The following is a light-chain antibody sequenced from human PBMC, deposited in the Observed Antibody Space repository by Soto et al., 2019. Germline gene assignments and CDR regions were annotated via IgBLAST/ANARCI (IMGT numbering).Light chain of an antibody. CDR3: QHYDSFPLT. CDR2: KAS. Sequence: DIQMTQSPSTLSASVGDRVTITCRASQIISTWLAWHQQKPGKAPKLLIYKASTLESGVPSRFSGSGSGTEFTLTIGSLQSDDFATYYCQHYDSFPLTFGGGTKVEIK. CDR1: QIISTW. J-gene: IGKJ4*01. V-gene: IGKV1-5*03.